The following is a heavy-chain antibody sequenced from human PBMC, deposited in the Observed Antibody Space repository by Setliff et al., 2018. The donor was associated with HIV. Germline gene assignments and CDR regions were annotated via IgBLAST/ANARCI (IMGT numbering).Heavy chain of an antibody. J-gene: IGHJ3*02. D-gene: IGHD2-15*01. Sequence: ASVNVSCNASGYSFTNYGISWVRQAAGHGLEWMGWISSYNDNTNHALNIQGRVTMTTDTSTSTAYIELRRLRSDDTAVYYCARDDVGYCSGGSCYHLFDTFDIWGQGTVVTVSS. V-gene: IGHV1-18*01. CDR3: ARDDVGYCSGGSCYHLFDTFDI. CDR2: ISSYNDNT. CDR1: GYSFTNYG.